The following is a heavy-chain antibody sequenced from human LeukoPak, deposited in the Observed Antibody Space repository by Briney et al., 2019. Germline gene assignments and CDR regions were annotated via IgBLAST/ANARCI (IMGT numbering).Heavy chain of an antibody. D-gene: IGHD6-19*01. V-gene: IGHV3-43*02. CDR2: ISGDSGST. J-gene: IGHJ4*02. CDR3: AKDRGSGWYYFHY. CDR1: GFTFHDYA. Sequence: GGSLRRSCAASGFTFHDYAMYWVRQAPGKGPEWVSLISGDSGSTDYADFVKGRFTISRDNSQNSVFLQMNSLTSEDTAVYFCAKDRGSGWYYFHYWGQGTLVTVSS.